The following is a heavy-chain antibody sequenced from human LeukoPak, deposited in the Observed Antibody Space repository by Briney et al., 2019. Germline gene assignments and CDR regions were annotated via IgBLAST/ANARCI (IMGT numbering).Heavy chain of an antibody. CDR3: ASMAYDYGDLDAFDI. CDR1: GGSISSYY. Sequence: SETLSLTCTVSGGSISSYYWSWIRQPAGKGLEWIGRIYTSGSTNYNPSLKSRVTMSVDTSKNQFSLKLSSVTAADTAVYYCASMAYDYGDLDAFDIWGQGTMATVSS. V-gene: IGHV4-4*07. CDR2: IYTSGST. J-gene: IGHJ3*02. D-gene: IGHD4-17*01.